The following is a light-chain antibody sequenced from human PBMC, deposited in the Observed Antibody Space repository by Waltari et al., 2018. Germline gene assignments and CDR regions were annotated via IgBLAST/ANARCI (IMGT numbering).Light chain of an antibody. J-gene: IGLJ2*01. CDR3: ASWDDNLKGLV. V-gene: IGLV1-44*01. CDR1: TSNLLINT. CDR2: SNN. Sequence: QAVLTQPPSASGTPGQRVTLSCSGSTSNLLINTVTWYQPLPGPAPKLLIFSNNQRPSGVSDRFSGSASGTSASLVISALQSEDEADYYCASWDDNLKGLVFGGGTTLTVL.